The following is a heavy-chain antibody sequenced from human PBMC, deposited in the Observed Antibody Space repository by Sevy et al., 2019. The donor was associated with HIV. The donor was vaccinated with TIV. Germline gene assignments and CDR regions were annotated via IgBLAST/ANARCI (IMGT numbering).Heavy chain of an antibody. Sequence: ASVKVSCKASGGTFSSYAISWVRQAPGQGLEWMGGIIPIFGTANYAQKFQGRVTITADESTCTAYMELSSLRPEDTAVYYCARGTTVTTGDAFDIWGQGTMVTVSS. CDR1: GGTFSSYA. D-gene: IGHD4-17*01. CDR2: IIPIFGTA. CDR3: ARGTTVTTGDAFDI. J-gene: IGHJ3*02. V-gene: IGHV1-69*13.